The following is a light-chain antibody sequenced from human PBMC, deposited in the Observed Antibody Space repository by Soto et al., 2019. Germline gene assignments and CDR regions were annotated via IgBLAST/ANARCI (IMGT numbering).Light chain of an antibody. CDR1: QSVSSN. Sequence: EIVMPQSPATLSVSPGESATLSCRASQSVSSNLAWYQQNPGQAPRLLIYGASTRATGIPARFSGSGSGTEFTLTISSLQPDEFATYYCQHYNSYSEAFGQGTKVDIK. V-gene: IGKV3-15*01. CDR3: QHYNSYSEA. CDR2: GAS. J-gene: IGKJ1*01.